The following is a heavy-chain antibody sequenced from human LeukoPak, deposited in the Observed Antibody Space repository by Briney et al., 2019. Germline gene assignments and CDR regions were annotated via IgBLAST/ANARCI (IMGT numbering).Heavy chain of an antibody. V-gene: IGHV3-11*01. J-gene: IGHJ3*02. D-gene: IGHD3-9*01. Sequence: PGGSLRLSCAASGFTFSDYYMSWIRQAPGKGLEWVSYISSSGSTIYYADSVKGRFTISRDNAKNSLYLQMNSLRAEDTAVYYCARAGYYDILTGYTDPAFDIWGQGTMVTVSS. CDR3: ARAGYYDILTGYTDPAFDI. CDR1: GFTFSDYY. CDR2: ISSSGSTI.